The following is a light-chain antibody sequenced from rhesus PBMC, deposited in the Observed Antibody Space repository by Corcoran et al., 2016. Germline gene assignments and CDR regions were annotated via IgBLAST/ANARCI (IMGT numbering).Light chain of an antibody. CDR1: GSDIGYYNA. J-gene: IGLJ1*01. Sequence: QAAPTQSPSVSGSGGQSVTISCTGTGSDIGYYNAVSWYQQHPGKAPKLMIYGFSKRPSGVSDRFPGSKSGNTASLTITWLQAEDEVDYYCSSYAGYGTYYIFSAGTRLTVL. CDR3: SSYAGYGTYYI. CDR2: GFS. V-gene: IGLV2-19*02.